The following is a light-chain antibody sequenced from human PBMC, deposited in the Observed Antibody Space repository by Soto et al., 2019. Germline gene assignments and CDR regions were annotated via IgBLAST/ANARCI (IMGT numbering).Light chain of an antibody. CDR1: QSIINW. V-gene: IGKV1-5*03. CDR2: QAS. J-gene: IGKJ1*01. Sequence: DIQMTQSPSTLSASVGDRVTITCRANQSIINWLTWYQQKPGKAPKLLIYQASTLQSGVPSRFSGSGSATECTLTISLLQTDDFATYYCHKYDMYPCPFGQGTKV. CDR3: HKYDMYPCP.